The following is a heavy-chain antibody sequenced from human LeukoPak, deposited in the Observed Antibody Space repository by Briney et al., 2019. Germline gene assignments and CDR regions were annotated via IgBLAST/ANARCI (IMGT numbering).Heavy chain of an antibody. J-gene: IGHJ4*02. CDR3: AREDSSGWYYFDY. Sequence: GASVKVSCTVSGYIFTSYGISWVRQAPGQGLAWMGWISGYKGNTNYAQKFQGRVTMTTETSTSTAYMELRSLRSDDTAVYFCAREDSSGWYYFDYWGQGTLVTVSS. D-gene: IGHD6-19*01. V-gene: IGHV1-18*04. CDR1: GYIFTSYG. CDR2: ISGYKGNT.